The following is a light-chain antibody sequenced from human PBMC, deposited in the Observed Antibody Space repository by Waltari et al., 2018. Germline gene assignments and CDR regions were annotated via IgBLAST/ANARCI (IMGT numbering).Light chain of an antibody. J-gene: IGKJ2*01. Sequence: IVLTQSPGTLSLSPGERATLSCRTSQRLTKNYLAWYQQKPGQAPRLIIYGASSRAAGIPDRFSGSGSGTDFTLTISRLEPEDFAVYYCQQYGSSVLYTFGQGTKLEIK. CDR2: GAS. V-gene: IGKV3-20*01. CDR1: QRLTKNY. CDR3: QQYGSSVLYT.